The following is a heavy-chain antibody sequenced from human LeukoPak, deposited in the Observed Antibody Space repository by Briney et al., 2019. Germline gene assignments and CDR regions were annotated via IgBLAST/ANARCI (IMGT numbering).Heavy chain of an antibody. CDR2: ITSNGGHT. CDR1: GFTFSNFA. J-gene: IGHJ4*02. Sequence: PGGSLRLSCAASGFTFSNFAMSWIRLAPGKGLEWVSVITSNGGHTYYADSVKGRFTISRDNSKNTLYLQMNSLRAEDTAVYCCRNDKEDIVLIEFARSGYYFDYWGQGTLVTVSP. V-gene: IGHV3-23*01. CDR3: RNDKEDIVLIEFARSGYYFDY. D-gene: IGHD2-8*02.